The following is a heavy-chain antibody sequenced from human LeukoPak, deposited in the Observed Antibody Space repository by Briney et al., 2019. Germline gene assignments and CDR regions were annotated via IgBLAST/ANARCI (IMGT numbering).Heavy chain of an antibody. J-gene: IGHJ4*02. Sequence: SETLSLTCTVSGGSISSFYWSWIRQPPGKGLEWLGYIYYSGRTNYNPSLKGRVTISVDTSKNQFSLKLSSVTAADTAVYYCAREVGYGDYVDYWGQGTLVTVSS. CDR1: GGSISSFY. D-gene: IGHD4-17*01. CDR2: IYYSGRT. CDR3: AREVGYGDYVDY. V-gene: IGHV4-59*01.